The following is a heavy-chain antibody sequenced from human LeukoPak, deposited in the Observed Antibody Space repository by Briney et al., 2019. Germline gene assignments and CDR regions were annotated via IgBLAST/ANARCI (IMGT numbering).Heavy chain of an antibody. J-gene: IGHJ4*02. CDR2: ISNSGGST. CDR1: GLTFSSYA. Sequence: GGSLRLSCAASGLTFSSYAMSWVRQAPGKGLEWVSAISNSGGSTYHADSVKGRFTISRDNSKNTLYLQMNRLRAEDTAVYYCAKGFAYGDYVADFDYWGQGTLVTVSS. D-gene: IGHD4-17*01. V-gene: IGHV3-23*01. CDR3: AKGFAYGDYVADFDY.